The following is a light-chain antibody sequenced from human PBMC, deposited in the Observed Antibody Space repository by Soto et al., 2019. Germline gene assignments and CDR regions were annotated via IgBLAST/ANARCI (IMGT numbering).Light chain of an antibody. J-gene: IGKJ2*01. V-gene: IGKV1-9*01. CDR3: QLLNSDLLYT. CDR2: AAS. CDR1: QAISAY. Sequence: DIQLTQSPSFLSASVGDRVTITCRASQAISAYLAWYQQKPGKAPKLLIYAASTLQSGVPSRFSGSGSGTEFTLTISSLQPEDFANYYCQLLNSDLLYTFGQGTKLEIK.